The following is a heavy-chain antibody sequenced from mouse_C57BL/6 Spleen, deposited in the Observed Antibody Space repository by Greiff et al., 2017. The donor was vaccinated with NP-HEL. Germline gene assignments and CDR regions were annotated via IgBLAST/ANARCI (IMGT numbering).Heavy chain of an antibody. CDR3: ARSPTGNYWYFDV. CDR2: IDPSDSET. V-gene: IGHV1-52*01. CDR1: GYTFTSYR. J-gene: IGHJ1*03. Sequence: QVQLQQPGAELVRPGSSVKLSCKASGYTFTSYRMHWVKQRPIQGLEWIGNIDPSDSETHYNQKFKDKATLTVDKSSSTAYMQLSSLTSEDSAVYYCARSPTGNYWYFDVWGTGTTVTVSS.